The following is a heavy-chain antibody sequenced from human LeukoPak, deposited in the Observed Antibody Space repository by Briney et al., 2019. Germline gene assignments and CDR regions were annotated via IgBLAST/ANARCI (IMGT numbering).Heavy chain of an antibody. D-gene: IGHD4-17*01. J-gene: IGHJ5*02. V-gene: IGHV4-61*01. CDR2: IYYSGST. Sequence: SETLSLTCTVSGGSISSSSYYWGWIRQPPGKGLEWIGYIYYSGSTNYNPSLKSRVTISVDTSKNQFSLKLSSVTAADTAVYYCARERERYGDNNWFDPWGQGTLVTVSS. CDR3: ARERERYGDNNWFDP. CDR1: GGSISSSSYY.